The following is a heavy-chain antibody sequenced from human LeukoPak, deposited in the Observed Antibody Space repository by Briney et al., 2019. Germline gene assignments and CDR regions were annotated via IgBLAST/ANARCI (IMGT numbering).Heavy chain of an antibody. V-gene: IGHV1-3*01. CDR3: ASRMRSFYYYGMDV. J-gene: IGHJ6*02. CDR2: INAGNGNT. Sequence: GASVKVSCKASGYTFTSYAMHWVRQAPGQRLEWMGWINAGNGNTKYSQKFQGRVTITADESTSTAYMELSSLRSEDTAVYYCASRMRSFYYYGMDVWGQGTTVTVSS. D-gene: IGHD2/OR15-2a*01. CDR1: GYTFTSYA.